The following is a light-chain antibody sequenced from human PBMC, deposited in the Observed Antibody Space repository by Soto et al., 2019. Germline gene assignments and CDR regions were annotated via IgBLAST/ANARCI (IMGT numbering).Light chain of an antibody. CDR1: QTILYSSNNNNY. CDR2: CAS. CDR3: QQYLSAPWT. Sequence: DIVMTQSPDSLAVSLGERATINCESSQTILYSSNNNNYLAWYQQKPGQPPKLLIYCASTRESGVPDRFSGSGSGTDFTLTISSLQAEDVAVYYCQQYLSAPWTFGQGTKVEIK. J-gene: IGKJ1*01. V-gene: IGKV4-1*01.